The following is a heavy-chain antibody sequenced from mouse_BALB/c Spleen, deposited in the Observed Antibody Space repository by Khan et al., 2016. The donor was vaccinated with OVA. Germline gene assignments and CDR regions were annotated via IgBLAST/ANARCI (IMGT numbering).Heavy chain of an antibody. V-gene: IGHV2-9*02. CDR2: IWAGGST. CDR1: GFSLTSYG. CDR3: ARDNYGSLYAMDY. J-gene: IGHJ4*01. D-gene: IGHD1-1*01. Sequence: QVQLKESGPGLVAPSQSLSITCTVSGFSLTSYGVHWVRQPPGKGLEWLGVIWAGGSTNYNSALMSRLSISKDNSKSQVFLKMNRLQTDDTAMYYCARDNYGSLYAMDYWGQGTSVTVSS.